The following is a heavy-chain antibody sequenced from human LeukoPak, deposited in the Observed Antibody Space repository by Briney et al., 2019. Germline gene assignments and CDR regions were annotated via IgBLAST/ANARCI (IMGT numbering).Heavy chain of an antibody. J-gene: IGHJ4*02. Sequence: SETLSLTCTVSGGSISSYYWSWIRQPAGKGLEWIGRIYTSGSTYYNPSLKSRVTISVDTSKNQFSLKLSSVTAADTAVYYCARDGDCTNGVCPDYWGQGTLVTVSS. CDR3: ARDGDCTNGVCPDY. CDR2: IYTSGST. V-gene: IGHV4-4*07. CDR1: GGSISSYY. D-gene: IGHD2-8*01.